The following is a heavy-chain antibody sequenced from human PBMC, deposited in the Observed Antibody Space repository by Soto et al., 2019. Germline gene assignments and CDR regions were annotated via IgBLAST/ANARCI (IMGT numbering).Heavy chain of an antibody. CDR3: ARDRDSSGWYFGYYGMGV. CDR2: INIDGSST. D-gene: IGHD6-19*01. J-gene: IGHJ6*02. CDR1: GFTFSSYW. V-gene: IGHV3-74*01. Sequence: PGGSLRLSCAASGFTFSSYWMHWVRQAPGKGLVWVSRINIDGSSTSYADSVKGRFTISRDNAKNTLYLQMNILRAEDTALYYFARDRDSSGWYFGYYGMGVWGQGTTVTVSS.